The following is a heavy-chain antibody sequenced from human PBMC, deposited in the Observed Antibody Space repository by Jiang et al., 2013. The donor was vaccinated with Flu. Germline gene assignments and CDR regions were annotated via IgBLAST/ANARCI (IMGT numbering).Heavy chain of an antibody. V-gene: IGHV3-30-3*01. J-gene: IGHJ6*02. Sequence: SCAASGFTFSSYAMHWVRQAPGKGLEWVAVISYDGSNKYYADSVKGRFTISRDNSKNTLYLQMNSLRAEDTAVYYCARSLYGDYNFNYYGMDVWGQGTTVTVSS. D-gene: IGHD4-17*01. CDR3: ARSLYGDYNFNYYGMDV. CDR2: ISYDGSNK. CDR1: GFTFSSYA.